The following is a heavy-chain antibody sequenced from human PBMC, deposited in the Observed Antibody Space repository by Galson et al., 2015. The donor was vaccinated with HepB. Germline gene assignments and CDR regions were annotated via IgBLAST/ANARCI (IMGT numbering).Heavy chain of an antibody. Sequence: SLRLSCAASGFTFRNYAMNWVRQAPGKGLEWVSVVSDTGGDTYYADSVKGRFTTSSDNSNNTLFLQMNSLRAEDTAIYYCAKGNSGSRYSAMDVWGQGTTVTVS. D-gene: IGHD1-26*01. CDR2: VSDTGGDT. V-gene: IGHV3-23*01. CDR1: GFTFRNYA. CDR3: AKGNSGSRYSAMDV. J-gene: IGHJ6*02.